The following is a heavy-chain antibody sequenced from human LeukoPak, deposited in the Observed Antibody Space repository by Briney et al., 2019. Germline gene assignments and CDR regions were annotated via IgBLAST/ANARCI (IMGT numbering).Heavy chain of an antibody. CDR3: ARATATYPTFGGVIGTDIYGLDV. Sequence: SETLSLTCTVSGGSISTYYWTWIRQPPGKGLEWIGYIYYSGDTNYNPSLKSRVTIPIDTSKNQFSLKLSSVAAADTAVYYCARATATYPTFGGVIGTDIYGLDVWGQGTTVTVTS. CDR2: IYYSGDT. V-gene: IGHV4-59*01. D-gene: IGHD3-16*02. J-gene: IGHJ6*02. CDR1: GGSISTYY.